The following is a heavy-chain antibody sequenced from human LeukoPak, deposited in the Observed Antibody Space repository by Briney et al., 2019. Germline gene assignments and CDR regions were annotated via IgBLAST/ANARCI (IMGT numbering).Heavy chain of an antibody. V-gene: IGHV4-34*01. CDR2: INHSGST. D-gene: IGHD3-22*01. J-gene: IGHJ4*02. CDR3: ARPRWEYYYDSSGFDY. CDR1: GGSFSGYY. Sequence: PSETLSLTCAVYGGSFSGYYWSWIRQPPGKGLEWIGEINHSGSTNYNPSLKSRVTISVDTSKNQFSLKLSSVTAADTAVYYCARPRWEYYYDSSGFDYWGQGTLVTVSS.